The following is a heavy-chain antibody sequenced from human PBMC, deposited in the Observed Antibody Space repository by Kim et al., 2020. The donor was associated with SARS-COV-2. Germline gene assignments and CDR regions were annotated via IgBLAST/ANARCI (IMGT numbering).Heavy chain of an antibody. CDR3: ARTLVLSGYYGMDV. J-gene: IGHJ6*02. Sequence: ADPGKGRFTISRDNSKNALYLQRNSLGAEDTAVYYCARTLVLSGYYGMDVWGQGTTVTVSS. V-gene: IGHV3-33*01. D-gene: IGHD3-10*01.